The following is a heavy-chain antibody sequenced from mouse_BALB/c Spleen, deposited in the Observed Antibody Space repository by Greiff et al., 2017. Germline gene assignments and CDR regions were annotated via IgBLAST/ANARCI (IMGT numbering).Heavy chain of an antibody. J-gene: IGHJ4*01. CDR3: ARLDGYYVRGAMDY. CDR1: GFAFSSYD. Sequence: EVKVVESGGGLVKPGGSLKLSCAASGFAFSSYDMSWVRQTPEKRLEWVAYISSGGGSTYYPDTVKGRFTISRDNAKNTLYLQMSSLKSEDTAMYYCARLDGYYVRGAMDYWGQGTSVTVSS. D-gene: IGHD2-3*01. CDR2: ISSGGGST. V-gene: IGHV5-12-1*01.